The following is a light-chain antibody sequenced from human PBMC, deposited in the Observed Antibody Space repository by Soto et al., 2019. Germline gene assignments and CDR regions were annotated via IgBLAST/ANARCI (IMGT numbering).Light chain of an antibody. J-gene: IGLJ2*01. V-gene: IGLV2-23*01. CDR2: DGS. CDR1: SSDVGSYNL. Sequence: QSALTQPASVSGSPGQSITISCTGTSSDVGSYNLVSWYQQHPGKAPKLMSYDGSKRPSGVSDRFSDSKSGNTASLTISGLQAEDEADYYCCSYAASSTVVFGGGTKLTVL. CDR3: CSYAASSTVV.